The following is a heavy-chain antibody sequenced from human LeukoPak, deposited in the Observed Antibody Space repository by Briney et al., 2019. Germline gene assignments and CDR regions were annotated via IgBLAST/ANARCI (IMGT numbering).Heavy chain of an antibody. V-gene: IGHV4-34*01. D-gene: IGHD5/OR15-5a*01. CDR2: INHSGST. CDR1: GGSFSGYY. Sequence: PSETLSLTCAVYGGSFSGYYWSWIRQPPGKGLEWIGEINHSGSTNYNPSLKSRVTISVDTSKNQFSLKLSSVTAADTAVYYCARDSVGKGFDYWGQGTLVTVSS. J-gene: IGHJ4*02. CDR3: ARDSVGKGFDY.